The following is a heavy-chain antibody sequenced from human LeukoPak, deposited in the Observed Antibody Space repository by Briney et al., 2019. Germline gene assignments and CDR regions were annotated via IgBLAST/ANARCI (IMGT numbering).Heavy chain of an antibody. CDR1: GFTFDDYD. Sequence: GGSLRLSCAASGFTFDDYDMSWVRQAPGKGLEWVSGINWNGGSTGYADSVKGRFTISRDSSKNTLDLHMNSLRAEDTAVYYCAKDGDDFVSYFDYWGQGTLVTVSS. V-gene: IGHV3-20*04. D-gene: IGHD5-24*01. CDR2: INWNGGST. J-gene: IGHJ4*02. CDR3: AKDGDDFVSYFDY.